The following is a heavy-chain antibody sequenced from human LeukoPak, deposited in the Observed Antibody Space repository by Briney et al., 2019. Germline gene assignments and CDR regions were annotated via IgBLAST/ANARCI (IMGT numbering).Heavy chain of an antibody. Sequence: SETLSLTCTVSGGSISNYYWSWIRQPAGKGLEWIGRIYSSGSTNYNPSLKSRVTMSVDTSKNQFSVNLTSVTAADTAVYYCVRCRGTTVLTRFDIWGQGTLVTVSS. CDR3: VRCRGTTVLTRFDI. J-gene: IGHJ4*02. V-gene: IGHV4-4*07. CDR1: GGSISNYY. CDR2: IYSSGST. D-gene: IGHD4/OR15-4a*01.